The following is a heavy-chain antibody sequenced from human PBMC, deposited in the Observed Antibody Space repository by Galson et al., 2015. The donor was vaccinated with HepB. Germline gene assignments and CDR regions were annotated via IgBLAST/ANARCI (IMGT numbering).Heavy chain of an antibody. D-gene: IGHD3-3*01. CDR2: ISHSSNTK. Sequence: SLRLSCAASGFTFKTYSMNWVRQAPGKGLEWVSYISHSSNTKYYADSVKGRFTISRDNAKNSLYLQMNSLRDEDTAVYFCARADSADFWSGYTYYYFYGMDVWGQGTTVTVSS. CDR3: ARADSADFWSGYTYYYFYGMDV. V-gene: IGHV3-48*02. J-gene: IGHJ6*02. CDR1: GFTFKTYS.